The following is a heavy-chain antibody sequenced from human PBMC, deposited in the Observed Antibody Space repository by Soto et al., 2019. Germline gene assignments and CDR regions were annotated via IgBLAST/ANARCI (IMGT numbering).Heavy chain of an antibody. V-gene: IGHV4-30-4*01. CDR3: ATVPTYYYDRSGYANAFDM. J-gene: IGHJ3*02. D-gene: IGHD3-22*01. CDR1: GGSINSGDYY. Sequence: SETLSLTCTVSGGSINSGDYYWSWIRQPPGKGLEWIGYIYYSGSTYHNPSLKSRINISVDTSKNQFSLKLSSVTAADTAVYYCATVPTYYYDRSGYANAFDMWGQGTLGTVS. CDR2: IYYSGST.